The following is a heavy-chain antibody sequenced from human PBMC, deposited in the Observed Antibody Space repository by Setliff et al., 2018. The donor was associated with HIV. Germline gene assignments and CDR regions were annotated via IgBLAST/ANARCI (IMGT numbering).Heavy chain of an antibody. CDR3: ARVGERWLQFYYFDN. Sequence: GASVKVSCKTSGYTSTSYGITWVRQAPGQGLEWMGWISVYNGDKKYAQKFQGRVTMTTDTPTRTAYMELRSLKSDDTAVYYCARVGERWLQFYYFDNWGQGTLVTVSS. J-gene: IGHJ4*02. V-gene: IGHV1-18*01. CDR1: GYTSTSYG. CDR2: ISVYNGDK. D-gene: IGHD5-12*01.